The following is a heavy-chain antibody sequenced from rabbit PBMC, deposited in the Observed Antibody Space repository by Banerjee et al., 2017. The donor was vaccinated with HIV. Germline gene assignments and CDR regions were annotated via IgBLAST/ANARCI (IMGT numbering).Heavy chain of an antibody. CDR3: ARGAAYAYAYFNL. J-gene: IGHJ4*01. Sequence: QEQLVESGGGLVQPEGSLTLTCTASGFSFSSSYYMCWVRQVPGKGLEWSGCIYTGSGNRYYASGANGRFTISKPSSPTVALQMTSLTAADTATYFCARGAAYAYAYFNLWGQGTLVTVS. CDR2: IYTGSGNR. CDR1: GFSFSSSYY. V-gene: IGHV1S45*01. D-gene: IGHD6-1*01.